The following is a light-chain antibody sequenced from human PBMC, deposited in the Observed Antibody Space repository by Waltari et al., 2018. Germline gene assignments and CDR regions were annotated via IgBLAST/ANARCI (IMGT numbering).Light chain of an antibody. J-gene: IGKJ2*01. CDR1: SDTRNF. CDR3: QQYQSSPPT. CDR2: WSS. V-gene: IGKV4-1*01. Sequence: DIVMTQSPDSLAVSLRERATSNCKSRSDTRNFLAWYQQKPRQPPKLLIYWSSTRESGVPDRFSGSGSGTDFTLTINSLQAEDVAVYYCQQYQSSPPTFGQGTKLEI.